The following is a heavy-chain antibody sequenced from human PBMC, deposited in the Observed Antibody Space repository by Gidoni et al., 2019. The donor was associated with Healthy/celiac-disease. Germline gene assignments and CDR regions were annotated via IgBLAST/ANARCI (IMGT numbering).Heavy chain of an antibody. Sequence: QVQLVQSGAEVKKPGASVKVSCKASGYTFTSYGISWVRQAPGQGLEWMGWISAYNGNTNYAQKLQGRVTMTTDTSTSTAYMELRSLRSDDTAVYYCARDGAELWPDSSGWIDAFDIWGQGTMVTVSS. D-gene: IGHD6-19*01. J-gene: IGHJ3*02. CDR1: GYTFTSYG. CDR3: ARDGAELWPDSSGWIDAFDI. V-gene: IGHV1-18*01. CDR2: ISAYNGNT.